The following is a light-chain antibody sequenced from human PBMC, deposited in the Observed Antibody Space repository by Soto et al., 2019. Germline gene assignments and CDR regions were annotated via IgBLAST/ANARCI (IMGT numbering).Light chain of an antibody. CDR2: GAS. CDR1: QSVSNDF. CDR3: QQANSFPLT. V-gene: IGKV3-20*01. J-gene: IGKJ4*01. Sequence: EIVLTQSPGIPSLSPGERATLSCRASQSVSNDFLAWYQQKPGQAPRLLIYGASTRATDVPDRFSGSGSGTDFTLTISRLEPEDFATYYCQQANSFPLTFGGGTKVDIK.